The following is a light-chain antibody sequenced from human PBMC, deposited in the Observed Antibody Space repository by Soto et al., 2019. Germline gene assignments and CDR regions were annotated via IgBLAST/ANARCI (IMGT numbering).Light chain of an antibody. CDR1: ETVNRTY. V-gene: IGKV3-20*01. CDR2: GVS. CDR3: QQDIDSPRT. Sequence: EIVLTQSPGTLALSLGEGATLSCRANETVNRTYLAWYHQKPGQPPRLLIYGVSSRATGVPDRFSGGGYGTDFTLSIVSLEPEDFGPYYCQQDIDSPRTFGQVTRVEVK. J-gene: IGKJ1*01.